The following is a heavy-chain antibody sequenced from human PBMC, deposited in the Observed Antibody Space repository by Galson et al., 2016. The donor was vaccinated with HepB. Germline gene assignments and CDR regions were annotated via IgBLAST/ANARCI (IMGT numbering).Heavy chain of an antibody. D-gene: IGHD3-10*01. J-gene: IGHJ3*02. Sequence: SETLSLTCTVSGGFISTSYWSWIRQPPGKGLEWIGYIYYSGNTYYNPSLRSRVTMSVGTSKNQFSLKLTSVTTADTAVYYCARDLSPRIGYSGSGTYGDAFDIWGQGTMVTVSS. CDR3: ARDLSPRIGYSGSGTYGDAFDI. CDR1: GGFISTSY. CDR2: IYYSGNT. V-gene: IGHV4-59*01.